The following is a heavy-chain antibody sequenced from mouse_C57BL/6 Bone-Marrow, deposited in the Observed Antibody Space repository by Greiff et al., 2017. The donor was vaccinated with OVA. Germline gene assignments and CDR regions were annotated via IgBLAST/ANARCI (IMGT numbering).Heavy chain of an antibody. Sequence: VQLQQSGPELVKPGASVKLSCKASGYTFTSYDINWVKQRPGQGLEWIGWIYPRDGSTTYNEKFKGKATLTVATSSSSAYMWLHSLTSADSAVYFCARSALPAWFAYWGQGTLVTVSA. CDR3: ARSALPAWFAY. V-gene: IGHV1-85*01. D-gene: IGHD2-1*01. J-gene: IGHJ3*01. CDR2: IYPRDGST. CDR1: GYTFTSYD.